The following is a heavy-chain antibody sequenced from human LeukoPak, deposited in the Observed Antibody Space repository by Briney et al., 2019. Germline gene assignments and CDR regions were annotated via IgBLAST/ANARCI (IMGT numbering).Heavy chain of an antibody. CDR1: GYTFTSYG. Sequence: ASVKVSCKASGYTFTSYGISWVRQAPGQGLEWMGWISAYNGNTNYAQKLQGRVTMTTDTSTSTAYMELRSLRSDDTAVYYCASGPIVGATFQQTFDIWGQGTMVTVSS. J-gene: IGHJ3*02. V-gene: IGHV1-18*01. CDR2: ISAYNGNT. CDR3: ASGPIVGATFQQTFDI. D-gene: IGHD1-26*01.